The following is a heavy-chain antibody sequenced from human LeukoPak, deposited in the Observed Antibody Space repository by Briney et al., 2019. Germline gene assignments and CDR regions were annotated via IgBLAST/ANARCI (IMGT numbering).Heavy chain of an antibody. D-gene: IGHD7-27*01. Sequence: ASVKVSCKASGYTFTSYGISWVRQAPGQGLEWMGWISAYNGNTNYAQKLQGRVTMTTDTSTSTAYMELRSLRSDDTAVYYCATVSYRLRGDDAFDIWGQGTMVTVSS. CDR2: ISAYNGNT. V-gene: IGHV1-18*01. CDR1: GYTFTSYG. CDR3: ATVSYRLRGDDAFDI. J-gene: IGHJ3*02.